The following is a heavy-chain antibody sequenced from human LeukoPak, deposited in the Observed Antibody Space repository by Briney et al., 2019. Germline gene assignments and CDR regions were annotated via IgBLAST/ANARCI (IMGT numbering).Heavy chain of an antibody. J-gene: IGHJ5*02. CDR2: IYHSGSA. CDR3: ARDPRWLTPNCPTTSCYENYFDP. Sequence: SETLSLTCVVSGYSISSGYLWACIRPSPGKGLEWIGIIYHSGSAHYNPSLKSRVTISLETSKNQFSLKLFSVTAADAAVYYCARDPRWLTPNCPTTSCYENYFDPWGQGTLVTVSS. CDR1: GYSISSGYL. V-gene: IGHV4-38-2*02. D-gene: IGHD2-2*01.